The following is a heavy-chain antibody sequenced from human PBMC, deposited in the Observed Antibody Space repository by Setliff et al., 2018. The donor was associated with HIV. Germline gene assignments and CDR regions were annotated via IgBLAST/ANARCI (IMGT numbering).Heavy chain of an antibody. CDR2: IYYRGST. CDR1: GGSISSSSYY. CDR3: ARGRYRSRWYASDHYYIDA. D-gene: IGHD6-13*01. J-gene: IGHJ6*03. V-gene: IGHV4-39*01. Sequence: KPSETLSLTCTVSGGSISSSSYYWGWIRQPPGKGLQWIGSIYYRGSTYYNPSLKSRVTISVDTSKNQFSLKLRSVTAADTALYYCARGRYRSRWYASDHYYIDAWGKGTTVTVSS.